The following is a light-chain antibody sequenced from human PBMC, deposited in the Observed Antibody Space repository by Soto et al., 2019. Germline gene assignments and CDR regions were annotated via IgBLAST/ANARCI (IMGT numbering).Light chain of an antibody. CDR2: GNS. Sequence: QSALTQPPSVSGAPGQTVTISCTGSSSNIGAGYDVHWYQQLPGTAPKLLIYGNSNRPSGVPDRFSGSKSGTSASPAITGLQAEDEDDYYCHAYESSLSGLVVFGGGTQLTVL. J-gene: IGLJ2*01. CDR1: SSNIGAGYD. CDR3: HAYESSLSGLVV. V-gene: IGLV1-40*01.